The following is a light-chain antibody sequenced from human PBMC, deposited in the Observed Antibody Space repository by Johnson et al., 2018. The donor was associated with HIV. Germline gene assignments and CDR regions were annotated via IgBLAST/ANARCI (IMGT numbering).Light chain of an antibody. Sequence: QSVLTQPPSVSAAPGQKVTISCSGSSSNIGNNYVSWYQQFSGTAPKLLIYENNKRPSGIPDRFSGSKSGTSATLGITGLQTGDEADYYCGTWDNSLGVFYCFGTVTKVTVL. V-gene: IGLV1-51*02. J-gene: IGLJ1*01. CDR3: GTWDNSLGVFYC. CDR1: SSNIGNNY. CDR2: ENN.